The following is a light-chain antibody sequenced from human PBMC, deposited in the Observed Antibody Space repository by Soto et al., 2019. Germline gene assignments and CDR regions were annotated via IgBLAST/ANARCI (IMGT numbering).Light chain of an antibody. CDR3: QQRGDWPPIT. Sequence: EIVLTQSPATLSLSPGERSILAVMASQSVSTFLAWFQQKPGQPPRLLIYNASNRTTGIPARFSGSGSGTDFTLPISSLEPEEFAVYYCQQRGDWPPITFGQGTRLEIK. CDR1: QSVSTF. V-gene: IGKV3-11*01. J-gene: IGKJ5*01. CDR2: NAS.